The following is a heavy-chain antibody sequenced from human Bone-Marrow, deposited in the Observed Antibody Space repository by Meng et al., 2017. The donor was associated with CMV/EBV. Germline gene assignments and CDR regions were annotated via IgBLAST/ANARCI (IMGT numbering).Heavy chain of an antibody. Sequence: ASVKVSCKASGYTFTSYGISWVRQAPGQGLEWMGWISAYNGNTNYAQKLQGRVTMTTDTSTSTAYMELRSLRSDDTAVYYCARGASPGLEWLSTIMLGYYFDYWGQGTLVTVSS. CDR1: GYTFTSYG. V-gene: IGHV1-18*01. J-gene: IGHJ4*02. D-gene: IGHD3-3*01. CDR3: ARGASPGLEWLSTIMLGYYFDY. CDR2: ISAYNGNT.